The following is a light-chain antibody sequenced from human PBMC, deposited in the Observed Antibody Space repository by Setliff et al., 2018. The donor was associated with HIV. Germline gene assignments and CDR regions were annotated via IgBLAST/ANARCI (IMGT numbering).Light chain of an antibody. Sequence: QSALAQPASVSGSPGHSITISCTGSNNNLGSYNLVSWYQQLPGKAPKLLIYKDNKRPSEVPDRFSGSKSGNTASLTISGLQADDEADYYCCAYVFGTGTKVTVL. CDR2: KDN. J-gene: IGLJ1*01. V-gene: IGLV2-23*01. CDR3: CAYV. CDR1: NNNLGSYNL.